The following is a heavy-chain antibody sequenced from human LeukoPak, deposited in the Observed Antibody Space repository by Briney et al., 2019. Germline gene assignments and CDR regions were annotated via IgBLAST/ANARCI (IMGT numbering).Heavy chain of an antibody. Sequence: SETLSLTCAVYGGSFSGYYWSWIRQPPGKGLEWIGEINHSGSTNYNPSLKSRVTISVDTSKNQFSLKVSSVTAADTAVYYCARLPAATDIWGQGTMVTVSS. CDR3: ARLPAATDI. CDR1: GGSFSGYY. V-gene: IGHV4-34*01. CDR2: INHSGST. J-gene: IGHJ3*02.